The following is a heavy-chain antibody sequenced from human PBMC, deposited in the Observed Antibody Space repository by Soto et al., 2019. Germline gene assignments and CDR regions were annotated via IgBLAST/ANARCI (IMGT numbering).Heavy chain of an antibody. Sequence: PGGSLRLSCAASGFTFSSYAMSWVRQAPGKGLEWVSAISGSGGSTYYADSVKGRFTISRDNSKNTLYLQMNSLRAEDTAVYYCAKRQEMIQLWLVRNYYYGMDVWGQGTTVTVSS. J-gene: IGHJ6*02. CDR2: ISGSGGST. V-gene: IGHV3-23*01. D-gene: IGHD5-18*01. CDR1: GFTFSSYA. CDR3: AKRQEMIQLWLVRNYYYGMDV.